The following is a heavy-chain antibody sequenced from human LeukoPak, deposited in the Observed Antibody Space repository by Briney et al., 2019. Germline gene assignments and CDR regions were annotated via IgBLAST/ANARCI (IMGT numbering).Heavy chain of an antibody. CDR1: GGSISSGSYY. D-gene: IGHD2-2*01. CDR2: IYYSGST. J-gene: IGHJ1*01. Sequence: SQTLSLTCTVSGGSISSGSYYWGWIRQPPGKGLEWIGSIYYSGSTYYNPSLKSRVTISVDTSKNQFSLKLSSVTAADTAVYYCARSVRKSCSSTSCYGPGFQHWGQGTLVTVSS. CDR3: ARSVRKSCSSTSCYGPGFQH. V-gene: IGHV4-39*01.